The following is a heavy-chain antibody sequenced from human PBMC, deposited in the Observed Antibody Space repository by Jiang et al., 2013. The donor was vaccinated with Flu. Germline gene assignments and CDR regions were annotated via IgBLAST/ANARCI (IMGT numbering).Heavy chain of an antibody. J-gene: IGHJ5*02. Sequence: YGSGLVKPSETLSLTCTVSGGSISSSSYYWGWIRQPPGKGLEWIGSIYYSGSTYYNPSLKSRVTISVDTSKNQFSLKLSSVTAADTAVYYCARLLLWFGELHWFDPGAREPWSPSP. D-gene: IGHD3-10*01. CDR3: ARLLLWFGELHWFDP. CDR1: GGSISSSSYY. V-gene: IGHV4-39*01. CDR2: IYYSGST.